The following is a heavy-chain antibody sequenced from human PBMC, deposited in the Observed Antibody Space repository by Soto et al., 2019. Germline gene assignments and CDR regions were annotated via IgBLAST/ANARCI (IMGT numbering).Heavy chain of an antibody. J-gene: IGHJ3*01. V-gene: IGHV5-51*01. D-gene: IGHD3-10*01. CDR3: ARRRIAEFRDAFDV. CDR1: GFRFTDYH. CDR2: VYVANSVL. Sequence: GESLKISSKGSGFRFTDYHSAWVRQMPGKGLEWMGMVYVANSVLEYGPSFQGQVTISADKSITTAFLQWNSLKASDTAMYYCARRRIAEFRDAFDVWGQGTMVTVSS.